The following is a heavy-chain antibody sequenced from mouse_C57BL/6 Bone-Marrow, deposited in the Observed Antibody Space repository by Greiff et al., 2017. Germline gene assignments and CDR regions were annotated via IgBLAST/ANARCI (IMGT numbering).Heavy chain of an antibody. D-gene: IGHD2-10*01. CDR3: ARDPTMVTKYWYFDV. Sequence: EVQVVESGGGLVKPGGSLKLSCAASGFTFTSYAMPWVRQTPGQRLEWVATISDGGSYTYYPDNVKGRFTISRDNAENNLCLEMSHLKSGDTDMYYCARDPTMVTKYWYFDVWGTGTTVTVSS. V-gene: IGHV5-4*01. J-gene: IGHJ1*03. CDR2: ISDGGSYT. CDR1: GFTFTSYA.